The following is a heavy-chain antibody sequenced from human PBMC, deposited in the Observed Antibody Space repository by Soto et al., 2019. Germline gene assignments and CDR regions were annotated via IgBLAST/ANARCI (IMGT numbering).Heavy chain of an antibody. CDR3: GRDPGSGSYYVWFDP. Sequence: SETLSLTCTVSGGSISRYYWNWIRQPPGKGLEWIGYIYYSGSTNYNPSLKSRVTISVDTSKNQFSLKLSSVTAADTAVYYCGRDPGSGSYYVWFDPWGQGPLVTVS. CDR2: IYYSGST. D-gene: IGHD3-10*01. CDR1: GGSISRYY. V-gene: IGHV4-59*01. J-gene: IGHJ5*02.